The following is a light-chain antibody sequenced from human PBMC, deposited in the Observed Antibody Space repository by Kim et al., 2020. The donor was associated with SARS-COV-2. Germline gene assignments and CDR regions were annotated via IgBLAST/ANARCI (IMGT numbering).Light chain of an antibody. CDR3: QQYGDSSLT. J-gene: IGKJ4*01. V-gene: IGKV3-20*01. CDR1: QSVRSSY. CDR2: GAS. Sequence: SPGERVTLSCRASQSVRSSYLAWYQQKPGQAPRLLIYGASNRATGIPDRFSGSGSGTDFTLTISRLEPEDFVVYYCQQYGDSSLTFGGGTKVDIK.